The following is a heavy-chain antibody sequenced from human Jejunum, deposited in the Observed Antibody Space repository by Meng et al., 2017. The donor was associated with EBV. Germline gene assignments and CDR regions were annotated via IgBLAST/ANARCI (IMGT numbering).Heavy chain of an antibody. CDR1: GGSISSGYW. CDR2: ISHSGSA. J-gene: IGHJ4*02. D-gene: IGHD1/OR15-1a*01. Sequence: GQLQHSGPGVVDALGSLSLTCPFSGGSISSGYWWSWVRQPPGKGLEWIGEISHSGSAGYNPSLKSRVTITVDKSKNQFSLNLNSVTAPDTAVYYCAGASGNNYEGFDYWGQGTLVTVSS. V-gene: IGHV4-4*02. CDR3: AGASGNNYEGFDY.